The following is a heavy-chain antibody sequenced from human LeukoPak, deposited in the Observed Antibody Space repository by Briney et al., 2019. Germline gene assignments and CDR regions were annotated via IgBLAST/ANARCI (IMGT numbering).Heavy chain of an antibody. D-gene: IGHD3-10*01. CDR1: GYTLTSYY. J-gene: IGHJ4*02. V-gene: IGHV1-2*02. Sequence: ASVKVSCKASGYTLTSYYMHWVRQAPGQGLEWMGWINPNSGGTNYAQKFQGRVTMTRDTSISTAYMELSRLRSDDTAVYYCARAAYYYGSGISFDYWGQGTLVTVSS. CDR2: INPNSGGT. CDR3: ARAAYYYGSGISFDY.